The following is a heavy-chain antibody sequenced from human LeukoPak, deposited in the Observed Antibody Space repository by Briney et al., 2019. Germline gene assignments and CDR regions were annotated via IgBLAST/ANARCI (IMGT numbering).Heavy chain of an antibody. D-gene: IGHD4-17*01. J-gene: IGHJ5*02. V-gene: IGHV3-23*01. CDR3: AKGGHGDYVWGNWFDP. CDR1: GFTFDDYA. Sequence: GGSLRLSCAASGFTFDDYAMHWVRQAPGKGLEWVSAISGSGGSTYYADSVKGRFTISRDNSKNTLYLQMNSLRAEDTAVYYCAKGGHGDYVWGNWFDPWGQGTLVTVSS. CDR2: ISGSGGST.